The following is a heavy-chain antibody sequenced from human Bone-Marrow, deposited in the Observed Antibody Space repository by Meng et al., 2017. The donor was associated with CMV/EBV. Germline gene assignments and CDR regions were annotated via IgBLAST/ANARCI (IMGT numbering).Heavy chain of an antibody. D-gene: IGHD3-3*01. CDR3: ARGYDFWSGYSATALGY. CDR2: INHSGST. V-gene: IGHV4-39*07. CDR1: GGSVSSGSYY. Sequence: SETLSLTCTVSGGSVSSGSYYWSWIRQPPGKGLEWIGEINHSGSTNYNPSLKSRVTISIDTSKNQFSLKLTSVTAADTAVYYCARGYDFWSGYSATALGYWGQGALVTVSS. J-gene: IGHJ4*02.